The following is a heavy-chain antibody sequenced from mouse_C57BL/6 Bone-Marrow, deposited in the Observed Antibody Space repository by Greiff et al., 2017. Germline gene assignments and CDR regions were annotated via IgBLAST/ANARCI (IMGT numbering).Heavy chain of an antibody. V-gene: IGHV2-9*01. D-gene: IGHD4-1*01. CDR3: AKHELGLWFAY. Sequence: VKLVESGPGLVAPSQCLSITCTVSGFSLTSYGVDWVRQTPGKGLEWMGVICGGGSTNYNSALMSRLSISKDNSKSQVFLQMNSLPTDDTAMYYCAKHELGLWFAYWGQGTLVTVSA. CDR1: GFSLTSYG. J-gene: IGHJ3*01. CDR2: ICGGGST.